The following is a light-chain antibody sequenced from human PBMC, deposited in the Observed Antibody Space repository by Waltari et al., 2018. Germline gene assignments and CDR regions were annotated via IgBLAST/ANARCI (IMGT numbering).Light chain of an antibody. Sequence: EIVMTQSPATLSVSPGGGATLSCRASRAIASNVAWYQQRPGQPLRLLIFDASTRATGIPERFSGSWSGPEFTVTISSLQSEDSAVYFCQQFNTGYSFGQGTKLEI. CDR1: RAIASN. CDR3: QQFNTGYS. J-gene: IGKJ2*01. CDR2: DAS. V-gene: IGKV3-15*01.